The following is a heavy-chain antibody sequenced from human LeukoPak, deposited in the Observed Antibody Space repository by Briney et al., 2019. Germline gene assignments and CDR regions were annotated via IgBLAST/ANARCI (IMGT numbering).Heavy chain of an antibody. J-gene: IGHJ4*02. V-gene: IGHV3-23*01. Sequence: GGSLRLSCAASGFTFNSCAMSWVRLAPGKGLEWVSAISGSEDSTHYADSVKGRFTISRDKSKNTLYLQMNSLRAENTAVYYCARDLEQWLSMWCYFDYWGQGTLVTVSS. D-gene: IGHD6-19*01. CDR2: ISGSEDST. CDR3: ARDLEQWLSMWCYFDY. CDR1: GFTFNSCA.